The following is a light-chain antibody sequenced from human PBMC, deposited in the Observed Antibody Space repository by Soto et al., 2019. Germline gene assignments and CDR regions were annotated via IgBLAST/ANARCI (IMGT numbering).Light chain of an antibody. Sequence: QSVLTQPPSASGTPGQRVTISCSGSSSNIGSNHVHWYQHLPGTAPKLLISDNSQRPSGVPDRFSGSRSGSTASLTVSGLQAEDEANYYCSSYTGTTVIFGGGTKLTVL. CDR1: SSNIGSNH. J-gene: IGLJ2*01. V-gene: IGLV1-44*01. CDR2: DNS. CDR3: SSYTGTTVI.